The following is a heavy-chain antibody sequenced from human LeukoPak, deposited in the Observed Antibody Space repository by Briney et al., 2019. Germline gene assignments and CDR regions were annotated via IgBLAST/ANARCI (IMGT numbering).Heavy chain of an antibody. V-gene: IGHV3-74*01. D-gene: IGHD5-12*01. CDR1: GFTFSSYW. Sequence: GGSLRLSCTVSGFTFSSYWMHWVRQAPGKGLLWVSRISSDGSSTNYADSVKGRLTISRDNAKNTLYLQMNSLRAEDTAVYYCARTTSGYDFYYFHYWGQGTLVTVSS. J-gene: IGHJ4*02. CDR2: ISSDGSST. CDR3: ARTTSGYDFYYFHY.